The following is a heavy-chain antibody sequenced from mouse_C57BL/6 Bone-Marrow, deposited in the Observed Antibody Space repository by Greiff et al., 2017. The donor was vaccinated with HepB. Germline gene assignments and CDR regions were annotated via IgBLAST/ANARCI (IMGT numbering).Heavy chain of an antibody. J-gene: IGHJ4*01. V-gene: IGHV1-52*01. Sequence: VQLVESGAELVRPGSSVKLSCKASGYTFTSYWMHWVKQRPIQGLEWIGNIDPSDSETHYNQKFKDKATLTVDKSSSTAYMQLSSLTSEDSAVYYCARQTAQATSYAMDYWGQGTSVTVSS. CDR1: GYTFTSYW. CDR2: IDPSDSET. CDR3: ARQTAQATSYAMDY. D-gene: IGHD3-2*02.